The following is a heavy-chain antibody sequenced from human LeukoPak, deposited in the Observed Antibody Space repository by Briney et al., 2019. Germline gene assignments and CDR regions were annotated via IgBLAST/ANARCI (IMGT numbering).Heavy chain of an antibody. Sequence: ASVKVSCKASGGTFSSYAISWVRQAPGQGLEWMGRIIPIFGTANYAQKFQGRVTINTDESTSTAYMELSSLRSEDTAVYYCARDSVLRFLEWLPPIDYWGQGTLVTVSS. CDR1: GGTFSSYA. CDR2: IIPIFGTA. D-gene: IGHD3-3*01. V-gene: IGHV1-69*05. J-gene: IGHJ4*02. CDR3: ARDSVLRFLEWLPPIDY.